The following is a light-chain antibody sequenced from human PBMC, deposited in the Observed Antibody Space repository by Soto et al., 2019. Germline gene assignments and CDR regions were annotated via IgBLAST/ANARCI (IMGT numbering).Light chain of an antibody. J-gene: IGKJ3*01. Sequence: DIQMTQSPSSLSASVGDRVTITCRATQGIRNYLAWYQQKPGKVPKLLIYAASTLQSGVTSRFSGSGSGTDFTLTISSLQPEDVATYYCQRYFSAPFTFGPGTNVDIK. CDR3: QRYFSAPFT. CDR1: QGIRNY. CDR2: AAS. V-gene: IGKV1-27*01.